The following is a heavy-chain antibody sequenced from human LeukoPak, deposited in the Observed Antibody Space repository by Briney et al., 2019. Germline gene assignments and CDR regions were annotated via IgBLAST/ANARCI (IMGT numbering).Heavy chain of an antibody. CDR2: IYTSGST. J-gene: IGHJ5*02. D-gene: IGHD2-2*01. Sequence: SETLSLTCPVSGGSISSYYWSWIRQPAGKGLEWIGRIYTSGSTNYNPSLKSRVTMSVDTSKNQFSLKLSSVTAADTAVYYCARDIGGYCSSTSCPILRLGFDPWGQGTLVTVSS. V-gene: IGHV4-4*07. CDR1: GGSISSYY. CDR3: ARDIGGYCSSTSCPILRLGFDP.